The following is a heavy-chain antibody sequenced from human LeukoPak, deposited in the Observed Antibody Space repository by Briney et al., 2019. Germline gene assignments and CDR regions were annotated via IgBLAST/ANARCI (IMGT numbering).Heavy chain of an antibody. D-gene: IGHD2-21*01. V-gene: IGHV3-7*01. CDR3: ARALFFDY. CDR2: IKQDGTEK. J-gene: IGHJ4*02. CDR1: GFTFSNYW. Sequence: PGGSLRLSCAASGFTFSNYWMSWVRQAPGKGLEWVASIKQDGTEKYYVDSVKGRFTISRDNAKNSLYLQMNSLRAEEMAVYFCARALFFDYWGQGTLVTVSS.